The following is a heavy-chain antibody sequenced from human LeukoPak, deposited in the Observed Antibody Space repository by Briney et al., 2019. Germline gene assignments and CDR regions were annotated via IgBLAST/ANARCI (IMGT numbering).Heavy chain of an antibody. CDR3: TSSLSTMTTVTIYYYYMDV. CDR2: IRSKANSYAT. Sequence: PGGSLRLSCAASGFIFSGSAMHWVRQASGKGLEWVGRIRSKANSYATAYAASVKGRFTLSRDDSKNTAYLQMNSLKTEDTAVYYCTSSLSTMTTVTIYYYYMDVWGKGTTVTVSS. J-gene: IGHJ6*03. CDR1: GFIFSGSA. D-gene: IGHD4-17*01. V-gene: IGHV3-73*01.